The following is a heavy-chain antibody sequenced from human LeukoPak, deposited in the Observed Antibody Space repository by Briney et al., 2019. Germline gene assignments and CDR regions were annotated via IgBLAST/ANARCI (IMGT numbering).Heavy chain of an antibody. J-gene: IGHJ3*02. CDR1: GFTVSSNY. CDR3: ARDRHVYAFDI. V-gene: IGHV3-66*01. CDR2: IYTGGST. Sequence: GGSLRLSCAASGFTVSSNYMSWVRQAPGKGLEWVSAIYTGGSTYYAGSVKGRFTISRDNSKNTLYLQMNSLRAEDTAVYYCARDRHVYAFDIWGQGTMVTVSS.